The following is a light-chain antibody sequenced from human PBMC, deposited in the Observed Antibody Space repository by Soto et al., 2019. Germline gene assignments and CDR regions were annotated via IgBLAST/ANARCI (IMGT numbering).Light chain of an antibody. J-gene: IGKJ4*01. CDR3: MQVLQNPLT. CDR1: QSLLHSNGNTY. CDR2: LGS. Sequence: DIVVTQSPHSLPVTPGEPASISCRSSQSLLHSNGNTYLDWYLQKPGQSPQILIYLGSNRASGVPDRFSGSGSGTDYTLRISRVEAEDVGVYYCMQVLQNPLTFGGGTKVEI. V-gene: IGKV2-28*01.